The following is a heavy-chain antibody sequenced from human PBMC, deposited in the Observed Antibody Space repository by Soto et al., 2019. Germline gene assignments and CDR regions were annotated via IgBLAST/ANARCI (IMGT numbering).Heavy chain of an antibody. CDR2: ISSSGSTI. Sequence: GGSLRLSCAASGFTFSGYYMSWIRQAPGKGLEWVSYISSSGSTIYYADSVKGRFTISRDNAKNSLYLQMNSLRAEDTAVYYCARSFSRDFDWLSVDAFDIWGQGTMVTVSS. CDR3: ARSFSRDFDWLSVDAFDI. V-gene: IGHV3-11*01. D-gene: IGHD3-9*01. J-gene: IGHJ3*02. CDR1: GFTFSGYY.